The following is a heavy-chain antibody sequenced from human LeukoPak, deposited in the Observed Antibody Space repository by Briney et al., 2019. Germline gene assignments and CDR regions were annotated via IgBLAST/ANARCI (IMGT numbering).Heavy chain of an antibody. D-gene: IGHD6-13*01. J-gene: IGHJ4*02. CDR2: ISYDGSNK. CDR1: GFTFSSYA. CDR3: ARDGGGSSSWYLGYFDY. Sequence: GGSLRLSCAASGFTFSSYAMHWVRQAPGKGLEWVAVISYDGSNKYYADSVKGRFTISRDNSKNTLYLQMNSLRAEDTAVYYCARDGGGSSSWYLGYFDYWGRGTLVTVSS. V-gene: IGHV3-30-3*01.